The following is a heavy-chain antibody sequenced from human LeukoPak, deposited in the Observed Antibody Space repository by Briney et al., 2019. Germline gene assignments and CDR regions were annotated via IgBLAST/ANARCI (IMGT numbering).Heavy chain of an antibody. CDR2: ISRRSGYI. J-gene: IGHJ4*02. CDR1: GFTFSSYT. V-gene: IGHV3-21*06. CDR3: ARDPATDWSVSYYFDF. Sequence: GGSLRLSCAASGFTFSSYTMNWVRQAPGKGLEWVPSISRRSGYIYYADSVKGRFTISRDNAKNSLYLQLNSLGVADTAVYYCARDPATDWSVSYYFDFWGQGALVTVSS. D-gene: IGHD2-21*01.